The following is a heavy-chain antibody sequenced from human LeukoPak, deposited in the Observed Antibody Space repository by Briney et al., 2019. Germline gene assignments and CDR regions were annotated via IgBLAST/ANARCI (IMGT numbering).Heavy chain of an antibody. CDR3: AKDRSVLRFLEWSPAPNWFDP. CDR1: GFTFSSYA. D-gene: IGHD3-3*01. V-gene: IGHV3-23*01. Sequence: PGGSLRLSCAASGFTFSSYAMSWVRQAPGKGLEWVSAISGSGGSTYYADSVKGRFTISRDNSKNTLYPQMNSLRAEDTAVYYCAKDRSVLRFLEWSPAPNWFDPWGQGTLVTVSS. J-gene: IGHJ5*02. CDR2: ISGSGGST.